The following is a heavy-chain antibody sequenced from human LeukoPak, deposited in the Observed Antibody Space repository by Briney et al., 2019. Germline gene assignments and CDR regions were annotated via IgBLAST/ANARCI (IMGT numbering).Heavy chain of an antibody. Sequence: TGGSLRLSCAASGFTFSSYSMNWVRQAPGKGLEWVSSISSSSNYIYYADSVKGRFTISRDNAKNSLYLQMNSLRAEDTAVYYCARELHYYDSSGLDYWGQGTLVTVSS. V-gene: IGHV3-21*01. CDR2: ISSSSNYI. D-gene: IGHD3-22*01. J-gene: IGHJ4*02. CDR1: GFTFSSYS. CDR3: ARELHYYDSSGLDY.